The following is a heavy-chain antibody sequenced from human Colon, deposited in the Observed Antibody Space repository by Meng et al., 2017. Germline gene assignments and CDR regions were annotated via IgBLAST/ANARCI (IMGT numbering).Heavy chain of an antibody. Sequence: QVPMQESGPGLAKPSETPSRTCTVSGGSMSGYYWNWIRQPAGKGLEWIGHIYSSGRTNYNPSLKSRVTISVDSSKNQFSLNLTSVTAADTAVYFCARVQRFCTGGICSNWFDPWGQGTLVTVSS. D-gene: IGHD2-15*01. CDR2: IYSSGRT. J-gene: IGHJ5*02. V-gene: IGHV4-4*07. CDR3: ARVQRFCTGGICSNWFDP. CDR1: GGSMSGYY.